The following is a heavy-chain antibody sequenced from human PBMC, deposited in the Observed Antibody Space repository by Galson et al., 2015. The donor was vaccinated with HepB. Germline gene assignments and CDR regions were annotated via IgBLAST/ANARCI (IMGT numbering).Heavy chain of an antibody. J-gene: IGHJ4*02. CDR2: ISGSGGST. Sequence: SLRLSCAASGFTFSSYAMSWVRQAPGKGLEWVSAISGSGGSTYYADSVKGRFTISRDNSKNTLYLQMNSLRAEDTAVYYCAKVGSLGVVPAATSYFDYWGQGTLVTVSS. V-gene: IGHV3-23*01. CDR3: AKVGSLGVVPAATSYFDY. D-gene: IGHD2-2*01. CDR1: GFTFSSYA.